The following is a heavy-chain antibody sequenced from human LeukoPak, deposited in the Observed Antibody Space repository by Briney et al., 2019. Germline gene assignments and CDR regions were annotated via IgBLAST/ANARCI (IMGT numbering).Heavy chain of an antibody. V-gene: IGHV3-21*01. CDR1: GFTFSSYS. Sequence: GGSLRLSCAASGFTFSSYSMNWVRQAPGKGLEWVSSISRSSSYIYYADSVKGRFTISRGNAKNSLYLQMNSLRAEDTAVYYCARDREGGTDYWGQGTLVTVSS. CDR3: ARDREGGTDY. D-gene: IGHD1/OR15-1a*01. J-gene: IGHJ4*02. CDR2: ISRSSSYI.